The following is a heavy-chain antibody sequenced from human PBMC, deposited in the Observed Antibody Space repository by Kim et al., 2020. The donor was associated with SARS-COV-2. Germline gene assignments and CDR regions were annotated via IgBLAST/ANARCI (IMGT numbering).Heavy chain of an antibody. CDR1: GFTFSSYG. CDR2: ISYDGSNK. D-gene: IGHD6-13*01. V-gene: IGHV3-30*18. J-gene: IGHJ6*01. Sequence: GGSLRLSCAASGFTFSSYGMHWVRQAPGKGLEWVAVISYDGSNKYYADSVKGRFTISRDNSKNTLYLQMNSLRAEDTAVYYCAKVAVAVAAAGTSYYYY. CDR3: AKVAVAVAAAGTSYYYY.